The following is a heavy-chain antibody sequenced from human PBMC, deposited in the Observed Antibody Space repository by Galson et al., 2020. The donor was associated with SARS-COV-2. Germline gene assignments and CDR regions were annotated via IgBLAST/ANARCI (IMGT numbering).Heavy chain of an antibody. V-gene: IGHV3-30-3*01. Sequence: SLRLSCAASGFTFSSYAMHWVRQAPGKGLEWVAVISYDGSNKYYADSVKGRFTISRDNSKNTLYLQMNSLRAEDTAVYYCARDPRLITFGGVIAMGSFYFDYWGQGTLVTVSS. CDR1: GFTFSSYA. CDR3: ARDPRLITFGGVIAMGSFYFDY. J-gene: IGHJ4*02. CDR2: ISYDGSNK. D-gene: IGHD3-16*02.